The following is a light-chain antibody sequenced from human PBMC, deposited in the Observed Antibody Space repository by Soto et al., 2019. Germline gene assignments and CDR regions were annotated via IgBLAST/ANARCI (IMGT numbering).Light chain of an antibody. V-gene: IGLV1-44*01. J-gene: IGLJ1*01. CDR2: SND. Sequence: QSVLTQPPSASRTRGQSVTISCSGSTSNIGANTVNWYQHLPGTAPTLLISSNDQRPSGVPHRFSGSKSGTSASLAISGLQSDDEADYYCAAWDNSLNGYVFGTGTKVTVL. CDR1: TSNIGANT. CDR3: AAWDNSLNGYV.